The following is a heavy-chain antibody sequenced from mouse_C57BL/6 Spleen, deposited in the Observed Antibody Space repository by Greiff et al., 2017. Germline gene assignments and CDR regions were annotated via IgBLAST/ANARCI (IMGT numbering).Heavy chain of an antibody. CDR3: TRENYGYDGNYFDY. Sequence: QVQLQQSGAELVRPGASVTLSCKASGYTFTDYEMHWVKQTPVHGLEWIGAIDPETGGTAYNQKFKGKAILTADKSSSTAYMELRSLTSEDSAVXYYTRENYGYDGNYFDYWGQGTTLTVSS. V-gene: IGHV1-15*01. D-gene: IGHD2-2*01. J-gene: IGHJ2*01. CDR1: GYTFTDYE. CDR2: IDPETGGT.